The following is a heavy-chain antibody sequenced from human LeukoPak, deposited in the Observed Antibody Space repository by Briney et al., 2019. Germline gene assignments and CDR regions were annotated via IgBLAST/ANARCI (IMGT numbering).Heavy chain of an antibody. V-gene: IGHV4-38-2*02. CDR2: IYHSGST. CDR3: ARGGFRFFDWGGY. J-gene: IGHJ4*02. D-gene: IGHD3-9*01. Sequence: SETLSLTCTVSGYSISSGYYWGWIRQPPGKGLEWIGSIYHSGSTYYNPSLKSRVTISIGTSKNQFSLKLSSVTAADTAVYYCARGGFRFFDWGGYWGQGTLVTVSS. CDR1: GYSISSGYY.